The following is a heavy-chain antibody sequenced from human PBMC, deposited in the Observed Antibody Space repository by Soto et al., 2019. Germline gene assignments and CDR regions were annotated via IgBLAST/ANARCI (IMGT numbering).Heavy chain of an antibody. CDR1: GFTVSSAY. D-gene: IGHD6-13*01. V-gene: IGHV3-53*01. CDR2: IYGGLTT. CDR3: ARDRIEAAGTPRFNYYYGMDV. J-gene: IGHJ6*02. Sequence: EVQLVESGGGLIQPGGSLRLSCAASGFTVSSAYMTWVRQAPGKGLEWVSVIYGGLTTSYADSVKGRFTISRDNSKKTLFLKMNSLRAEDTAVYYCARDRIEAAGTPRFNYYYGMDVWGQGTTVTVSS.